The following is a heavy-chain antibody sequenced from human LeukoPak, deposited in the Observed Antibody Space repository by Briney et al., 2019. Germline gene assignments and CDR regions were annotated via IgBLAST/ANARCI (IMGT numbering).Heavy chain of an antibody. CDR3: ARDAVTDNDYGDY. CDR2: ISSSSSYI. CDR1: GFSFSNYN. V-gene: IGHV3-21*04. J-gene: IGHJ4*02. Sequence: GGSLRLSCGASGFSFSNYNMNWVRQAPGKGLAWVSSISSSSSYIFYADSVKGRFTISRDNAKNSLYLQMNSLRAEDTAVYYCARDAVTDNDYGDYWGQGTLVTVSS. D-gene: IGHD2-21*02.